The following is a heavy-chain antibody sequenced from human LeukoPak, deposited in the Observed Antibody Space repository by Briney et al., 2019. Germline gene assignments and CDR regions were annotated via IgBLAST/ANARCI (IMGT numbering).Heavy chain of an antibody. CDR1: GGSFSGYY. J-gene: IGHJ4*02. V-gene: IGHV4-34*01. D-gene: IGHD3-22*01. Sequence: PSETLSLTCAVYGGSFSGYYWSWIRQPPGKGLEWIGEINHSGSTNYNPSLKSRVTISVDTSKNQFSLKLSSVTAADTAVYYCARLYYYDSSGHYWSQGTLVTVSS. CDR2: INHSGST. CDR3: ARLYYYDSSGHY.